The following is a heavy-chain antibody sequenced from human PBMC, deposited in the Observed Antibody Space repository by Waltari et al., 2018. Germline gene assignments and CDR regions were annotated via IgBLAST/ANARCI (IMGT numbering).Heavy chain of an antibody. CDR1: GVSISSSDW. CDR3: ARGYYNLRKYYFDY. J-gene: IGHJ4*02. CDR2: IYHSGST. D-gene: IGHD1-1*01. Sequence: QVQLQESGPGLVKPSGTLSLTCAVSGVSISSSDWWSWVRQPPGKGLEWIGEIYHSGSTNYNPSLKSRVTISIDKSKNQVSLKLSSVTAADTAVYYCARGYYNLRKYYFDYWGQGTLVTVSS. V-gene: IGHV4-4*02.